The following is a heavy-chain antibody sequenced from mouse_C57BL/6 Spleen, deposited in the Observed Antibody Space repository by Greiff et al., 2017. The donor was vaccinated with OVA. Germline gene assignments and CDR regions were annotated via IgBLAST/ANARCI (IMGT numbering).Heavy chain of an antibody. Sequence: EVQLQQSGPELVKPGASVKISCKASGYTFTDYYMNWVKQSHGKSLEWIGDINPNNGGTSYNQKFKGKATLTVDKSSSTAYMELRSLTSEDSAVYYCARFTTEAMDYWGQGTSVTVSS. J-gene: IGHJ4*01. V-gene: IGHV1-26*01. CDR1: GYTFTDYY. CDR3: ARFTTEAMDY. D-gene: IGHD1-1*01. CDR2: INPNNGGT.